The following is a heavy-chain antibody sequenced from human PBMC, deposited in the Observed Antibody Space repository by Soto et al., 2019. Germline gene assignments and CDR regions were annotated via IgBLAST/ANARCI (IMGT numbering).Heavy chain of an antibody. Sequence: EVQLLESGGGLVQPGGSLRLSCAASGFTFSSYAMSWVRQAPGKGLEWVSAISGSGGSTYYADSVKGRFTISRDNSKNTLYLQMNSLRAEDTAVYYSAKDRDALRVMWNFQHWGQGTLVTVSS. CDR2: ISGSGGST. CDR1: GFTFSSYA. CDR3: AKDRDALRVMWNFQH. V-gene: IGHV3-23*01. J-gene: IGHJ1*01. D-gene: IGHD3-16*01.